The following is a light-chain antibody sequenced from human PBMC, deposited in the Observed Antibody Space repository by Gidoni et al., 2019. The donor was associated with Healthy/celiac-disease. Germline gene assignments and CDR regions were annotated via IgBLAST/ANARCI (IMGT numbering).Light chain of an antibody. V-gene: IGLV2-14*01. CDR3: SSYTSSSTLYV. Sequence: QSALTHPASVSGSPGPSITISCTGTSSDVGGYNYVSWYQQHPGKAPKLMIYDVSNRPSGVSNRFSGSKSGNTASLTISGLQAEDEADYYCSSYTSSSTLYVFGTGTKVTVL. CDR2: DVS. J-gene: IGLJ1*01. CDR1: SSDVGGYNY.